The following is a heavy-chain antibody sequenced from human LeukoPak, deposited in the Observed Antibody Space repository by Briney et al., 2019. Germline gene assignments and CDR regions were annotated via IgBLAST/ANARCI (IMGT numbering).Heavy chain of an antibody. CDR3: VKFVGAMGY. D-gene: IGHD4/OR15-4a*01. J-gene: IGHJ4*02. V-gene: IGHV3-23*01. CDR2: ISGNGGST. Sequence: PGGSLRLSCAASGFTFSTYTITWVRQAPGKGPEWVSAISGNGGSTFYADSVKGRFTISRDNPKNTLYLQMNSLRAEDSAVYYCVKFVGAMGYWGQGTLVTVSS. CDR1: GFTFSTYT.